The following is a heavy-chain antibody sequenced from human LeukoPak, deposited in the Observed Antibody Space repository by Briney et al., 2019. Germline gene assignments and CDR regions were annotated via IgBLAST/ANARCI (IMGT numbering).Heavy chain of an antibody. CDR3: ARVLAYSSSWYGDY. D-gene: IGHD6-13*01. V-gene: IGHV5-51*01. CDR1: GYSFTTYW. CDR2: IYPVDSDT. Sequence: GESLKISCKGSGYSFTTYWIGWVRQMPGKGLEWMGIIYPVDSDTRYSPSFQGQVTFSADKSITTAYLQWSSLKASDTAMYYCARVLAYSSSWYGDYWGQGTLVTVSS. J-gene: IGHJ4*02.